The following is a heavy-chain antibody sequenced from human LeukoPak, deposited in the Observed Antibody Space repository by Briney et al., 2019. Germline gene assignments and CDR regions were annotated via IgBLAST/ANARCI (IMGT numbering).Heavy chain of an antibody. CDR2: ISAYNGNT. J-gene: IGHJ4*02. Sequence: ASVKVSCKASGYTFIGYGINWVRQAPAQGLEWMGWISAYNGNTNYAQKFQGRVTMTTDTSTSAAYMELRSLRSDDTAVYYCARDPLTYYYGSGSYYLYYFDYWGQGSLVTVSS. CDR1: GYTFIGYG. D-gene: IGHD3-10*01. CDR3: ARDPLTYYYGSGSYYLYYFDY. V-gene: IGHV1-18*01.